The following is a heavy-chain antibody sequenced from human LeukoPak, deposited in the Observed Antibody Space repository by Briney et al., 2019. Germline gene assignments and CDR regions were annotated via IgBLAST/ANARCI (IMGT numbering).Heavy chain of an antibody. Sequence: GGSLRLSCAASGFTFSSYSMNWVRQAPGKGLEWVSSISSSSSYIYYADSVKGRFTISRDNAKNSLYLQMNSLRAEDTAVYYCARVPQDSWSGYYITLTSSDYMDVWGKGTTVTVSS. D-gene: IGHD3-3*01. CDR3: ARVPQDSWSGYYITLTSSDYMDV. V-gene: IGHV3-21*01. CDR1: GFTFSSYS. J-gene: IGHJ6*03. CDR2: ISSSSSYI.